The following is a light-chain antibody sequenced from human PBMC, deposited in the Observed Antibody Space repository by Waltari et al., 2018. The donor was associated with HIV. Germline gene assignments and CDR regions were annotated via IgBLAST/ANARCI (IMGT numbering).Light chain of an antibody. CDR3: QQYGDSLT. CDR2: GTS. V-gene: IGKV3-20*01. Sequence: EIVLTQSPGKISLSPGESVTLSCRASQSISSSYLAWYQQKPGQAPRLFRYGTSSRATGIPDRFSGSGSGTDFTLTISRLEPEDVAVYYCQQYGDSLTFGPGTKVDI. CDR1: QSISSSY. J-gene: IGKJ3*01.